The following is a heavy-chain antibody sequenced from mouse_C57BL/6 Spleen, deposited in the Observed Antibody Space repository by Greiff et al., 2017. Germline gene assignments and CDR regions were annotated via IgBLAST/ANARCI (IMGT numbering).Heavy chain of an antibody. D-gene: IGHD1-1*01. Sequence: VQLQQSGPELVKPGASVKIPCKASGYTFTDYNMDWVKQSHGQSLEWIGAINPNNGGTIYNQKFKGKDTLTVDKSSSTAYMELRSLTSEDTAVYYCARCSYYGSPFAYWGQRNLVNVSA. CDR3: ARCSYYGSPFAY. J-gene: IGHJ3*01. V-gene: IGHV1-18*01. CDR2: INPNNGGT. CDR1: GYTFTDYN.